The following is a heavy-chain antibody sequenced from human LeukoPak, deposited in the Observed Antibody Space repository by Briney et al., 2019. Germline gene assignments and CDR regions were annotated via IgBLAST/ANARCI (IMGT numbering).Heavy chain of an antibody. CDR3: ARAGGSSWADY. Sequence: GGSLRLSCVASGFIFSSYNMNWVRQAPGKGLEWVSSISSSSSYIYYADSVKGRFTISRDNAKSSQSLQMNSLRAEDTAVYYCARAGGSSWADYWGQGTLVTVSS. D-gene: IGHD6-13*01. CDR2: ISSSSSYI. J-gene: IGHJ4*02. CDR1: GFIFSSYN. V-gene: IGHV3-21*01.